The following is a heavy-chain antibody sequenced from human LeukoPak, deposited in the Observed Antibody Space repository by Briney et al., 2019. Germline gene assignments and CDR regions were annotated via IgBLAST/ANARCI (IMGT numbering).Heavy chain of an antibody. V-gene: IGHV1-69*04. J-gene: IGHJ6*02. CDR3: ARAIRSIAAAGTGSGHYYYGMDV. Sequence: SVKVSFKAAGGTVISYAISSGRRAPGQGRGWRGRIIPILGISNYAQEFQGRVTTTADKSTSTTDIELSSLRYEATAVYYCARAIRSIAAAGTGSGHYYYGMDVWGQGTTVTVSS. CDR2: IIPILGIS. D-gene: IGHD6-13*01. CDR1: GGTVISYA.